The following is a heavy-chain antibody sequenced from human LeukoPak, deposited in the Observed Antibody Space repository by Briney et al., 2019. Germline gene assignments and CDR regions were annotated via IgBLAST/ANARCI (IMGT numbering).Heavy chain of an antibody. D-gene: IGHD2-2*01. CDR3: TREAEDLPGAITFLY. J-gene: IGHJ4*02. CDR1: GYSFTGYG. V-gene: IGHV1-18*01. CDR2: ISPYTGNT. Sequence: GASVKVSCKASGYSFTGYGVSWGRQAPGQGLEWMGWISPYTGNTDYVHDLRGRVTVTADTSTNTVYMELRSLRSDDTAVYYCTREAEDLPGAITFLYWGQGTLVTVSS.